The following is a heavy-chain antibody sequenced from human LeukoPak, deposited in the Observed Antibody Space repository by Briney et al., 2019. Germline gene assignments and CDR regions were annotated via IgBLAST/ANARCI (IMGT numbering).Heavy chain of an antibody. CDR2: ISGSGGST. V-gene: IGHV3-23*01. CDR3: AKSFLGHSYGKIDY. J-gene: IGHJ4*02. D-gene: IGHD5-18*01. CDR1: GFTFDNYA. Sequence: GGSLRLSCAASGFTFDNYAMSWVRQAPGKGLEWVSGISGSGGSTYYVDSVKGRFTISRDNSKNTLYLQMNSLRVEDTAVYYCAKSFLGHSYGKIDYWGQGTLVNVSS.